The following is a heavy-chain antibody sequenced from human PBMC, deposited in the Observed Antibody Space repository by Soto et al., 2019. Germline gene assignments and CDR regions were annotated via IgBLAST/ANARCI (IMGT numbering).Heavy chain of an antibody. CDR2: INHSGST. V-gene: IGHV4-34*01. D-gene: IGHD3-10*01. J-gene: IGHJ6*03. Sequence: SETLSLTCAVYGGSFSGYYWSWIRQPPGKGLEWIGEINHSGSTNYNPSLKSRVTISVDTSKNQFSLKLSSVTAADTAVYYCARVGGSGRRYYYYMDVWGKGTTVTVSS. CDR3: ARVGGSGRRYYYYMDV. CDR1: GGSFSGYY.